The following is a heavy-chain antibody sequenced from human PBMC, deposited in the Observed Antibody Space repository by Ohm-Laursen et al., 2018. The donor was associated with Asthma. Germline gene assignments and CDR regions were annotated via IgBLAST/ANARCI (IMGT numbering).Heavy chain of an antibody. CDR1: GLPFSNFW. CDR3: AREGLYCSGGSCYTNWFDP. D-gene: IGHD2-15*01. CDR2: IYPDGGEK. J-gene: IGHJ5*02. V-gene: IGHV3-7*01. Sequence: SLRLSCAASGLPFSNFWMSWVRQAPGKGLEWVANIYPDGGEKYYVDSVDGRFTISRDNAKNSLYLQMNSLRAEDTAVYYCAREGLYCSGGSCYTNWFDPWGQGTLVTVSS.